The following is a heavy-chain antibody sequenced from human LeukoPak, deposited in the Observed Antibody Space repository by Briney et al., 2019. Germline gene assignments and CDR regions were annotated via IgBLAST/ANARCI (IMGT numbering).Heavy chain of an antibody. V-gene: IGHV4-61*02. CDR1: GGSISSGSYY. J-gene: IGHJ6*02. Sequence: PSETLSLTCTVSGGSISSGSYYWSWIRQPAGKGLEWIGRIYTSGSTNYNPSLKSRVTISVDTSKNQFSLKLSSVTAAGTAVYYCARGGLVVPAAIYYYYYGMDVWGQGTTVTVSS. D-gene: IGHD2-2*01. CDR2: IYTSGST. CDR3: ARGGLVVPAAIYYYYYGMDV.